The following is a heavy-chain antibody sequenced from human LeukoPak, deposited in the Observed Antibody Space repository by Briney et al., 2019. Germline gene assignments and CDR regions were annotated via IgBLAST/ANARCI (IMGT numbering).Heavy chain of an antibody. CDR3: ARDPNSRDLKNDS. CDR2: IYNSGST. Sequence: MPSETLSLTCTVSGDSISSSKYYWAWIRQPPGKGLEWIGSIYNSGSTYYNPSLKSRVTISIDTSKNQFSLKLSSVTAADTAVYFCARDPNSRDLKNDSWGQGTLVTVSS. V-gene: IGHV4-39*07. D-gene: IGHD3/OR15-3a*01. J-gene: IGHJ4*02. CDR1: GDSISSSKYY.